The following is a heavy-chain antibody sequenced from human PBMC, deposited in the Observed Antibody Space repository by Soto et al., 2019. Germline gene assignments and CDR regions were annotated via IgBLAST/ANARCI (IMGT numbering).Heavy chain of an antibody. CDR3: SNRDNSNYGGFFDY. CDR2: ISGSGSST. V-gene: IGHV3-23*01. CDR1: GFTFSSYA. Sequence: GGSLRLSCAASGFTFSSYAMSRVRQAPGKGLEWVSTISGSGSSTYYADSVKGRFTISRDNSKNTLYLQMNSLRAEDTAIYYCSNRDNSNYGGFFDYWGQGTVVTVSS. J-gene: IGHJ4*02. D-gene: IGHD4-4*01.